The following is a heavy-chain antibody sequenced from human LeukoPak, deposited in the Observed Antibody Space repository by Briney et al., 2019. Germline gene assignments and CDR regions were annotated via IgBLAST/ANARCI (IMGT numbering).Heavy chain of an antibody. J-gene: IGHJ5*02. CDR3: VRGRERVAATNNWFDP. CDR2: ISWDGGST. V-gene: IGHV3-43*01. CDR1: GFTFDDYT. D-gene: IGHD2-15*01. Sequence: GGSLRLSCAASGFTFDDYTMHWVRRAPGKGLEWVSLISWDGGSTYYADSVKGRFTISRDNSKNTLYLQMNSLRAEDTAVYYCVRGRERVAATNNWFDPWGQGTLVTVSS.